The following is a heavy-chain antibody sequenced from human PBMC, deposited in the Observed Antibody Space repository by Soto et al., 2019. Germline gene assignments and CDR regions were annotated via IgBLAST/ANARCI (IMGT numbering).Heavy chain of an antibody. V-gene: IGHV3-9*01. J-gene: IGHJ4*02. D-gene: IGHD3-10*01. CDR3: AKTWFGELAPVWLDY. CDR1: GFTFNGYA. CDR2: ITWNSARI. Sequence: GGSLRLSCVASGFTFNGYAMHWVRQPPGKGLEWVSGITWNSARIGYADSVKGRFTISRDNAKNSLYLQMNSLRAEDTALYYCAKTWFGELAPVWLDYWGQGTLVTVAS.